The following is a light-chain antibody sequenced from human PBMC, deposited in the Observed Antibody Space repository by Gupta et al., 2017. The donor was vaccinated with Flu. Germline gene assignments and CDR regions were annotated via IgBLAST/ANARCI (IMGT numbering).Light chain of an antibody. V-gene: IGLV2-14*01. CDR3: SLYTPRRTRV. J-gene: IGLJ3*02. Sequence: SITISCTGTSSDVGAYNYVSWYQQHPGAHPKRRMEEVTNRPSGVSNRVAASKSGNTASPDISGLQGYDESDDDCSLYTPRRTRVFGGGTKLTVL. CDR1: SSDVGAYNY. CDR2: EVT.